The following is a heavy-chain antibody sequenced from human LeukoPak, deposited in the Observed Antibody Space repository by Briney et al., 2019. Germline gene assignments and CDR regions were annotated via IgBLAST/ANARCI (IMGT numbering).Heavy chain of an antibody. V-gene: IGHV3-49*04. CDR2: IRRRAYGGAA. J-gene: IGHJ4*02. Sequence: GGSLRPSCTTSGFAFDDFAMSWVRQPAGKGLEWVGFIRRRAYGGAAEYAASVKGRFIISRDDSKGTAYLQMNSLKTEDTAVYYCSRNGLVDFDYWGQGSRVIDSP. CDR3: SRNGLVDFDY. CDR1: GFAFDDFA.